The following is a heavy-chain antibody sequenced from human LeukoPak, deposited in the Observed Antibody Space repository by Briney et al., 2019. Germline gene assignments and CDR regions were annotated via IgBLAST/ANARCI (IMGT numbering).Heavy chain of an antibody. J-gene: IGHJ4*02. Sequence: SVKVSCKASGGTFSSYAISWVRQAPGQGLEWMGRIIPIFGTANYAQKFQGRVTITTDESTSTAYMELSSLRSEDTAMYYCARASGYSSGWYDYFDYWGQGTLVTVSS. V-gene: IGHV1-69*05. CDR3: ARASGYSSGWYDYFDY. D-gene: IGHD6-19*01. CDR2: IIPIFGTA. CDR1: GGTFSSYA.